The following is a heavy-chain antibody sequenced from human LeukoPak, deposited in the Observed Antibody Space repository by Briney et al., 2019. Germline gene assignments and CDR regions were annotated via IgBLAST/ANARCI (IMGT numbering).Heavy chain of an antibody. CDR2: ISYDGSNK. J-gene: IGHJ6*02. CDR3: ARGGGLDV. CDR1: GFIFSSYA. D-gene: IGHD3-16*01. Sequence: PGGSLRLSCAASGFIFSSYAMHWVRQAPVSGLEWVAVISYDGSNKYYADSVKGRFTISRDNAKNSLYLQMSNLRAEDTAVYFCARGGGLDVWGQGATVTVSS. V-gene: IGHV3-30*04.